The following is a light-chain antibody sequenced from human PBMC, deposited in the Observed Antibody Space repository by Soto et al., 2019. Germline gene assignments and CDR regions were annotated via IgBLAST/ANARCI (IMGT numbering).Light chain of an antibody. Sequence: EIVMTQSPGTLSWSPGERATLSCRASQSVSSYLACYQQKPGQARRLLIYDASNRATGIPARFSGSGSGTDFTLTISILEPEDFAVYYWQQRSNWLSFGEGTRLDIK. CDR3: QQRSNWLS. V-gene: IGKV3-11*01. CDR1: QSVSSY. J-gene: IGKJ5*01. CDR2: DAS.